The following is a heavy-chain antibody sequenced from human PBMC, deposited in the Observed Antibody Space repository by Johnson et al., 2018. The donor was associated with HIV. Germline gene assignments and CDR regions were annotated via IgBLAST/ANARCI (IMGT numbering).Heavy chain of an antibody. CDR1: GFTFSSYA. J-gene: IGHJ3*02. D-gene: IGHD1-14*01. CDR3: AREMTTGAFDI. CDR2: ISSSGSTI. V-gene: IGHV3-48*04. Sequence: VQLVESGGGVVQPGRSLRLSCAASGFTFSSYAMHWVRQAPGKGLEWVSYISSSGSTIYYADSVKGRFTISRDNAKNSLYLQMNSLRAEDTAVYYCAREMTTGAFDIWGQGTMVTVSS.